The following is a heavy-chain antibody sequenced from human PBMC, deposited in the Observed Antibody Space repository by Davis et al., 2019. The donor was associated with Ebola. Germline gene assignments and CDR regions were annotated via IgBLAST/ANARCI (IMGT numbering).Heavy chain of an antibody. V-gene: IGHV4-61*08. CDR1: GGSISSGGYY. Sequence: SETLSLTCTVSGGSISSGGYYWSWIRQHPGKGLEWIGYIYYSGSTNYNPSLKSRVTISVDTSKNQFSLKLSSVTAADTAVYYCARLPDDLIYYYGMDVWGQGTTVTVSS. D-gene: IGHD2-8*01. J-gene: IGHJ6*02. CDR2: IYYSGST. CDR3: ARLPDDLIYYYGMDV.